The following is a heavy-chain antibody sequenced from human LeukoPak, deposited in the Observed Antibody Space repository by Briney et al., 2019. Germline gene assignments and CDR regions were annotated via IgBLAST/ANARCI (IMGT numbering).Heavy chain of an antibody. CDR3: AACGGDPKAFDI. Sequence: SETLSLTCTVSGGPISSYYWSWIRQPPGKGLEWIGYIYYSGSTNYNPSLKSRVTISVDTSKNQFSLKLSSVTAADTAVYYCAACGGDPKAFDIWGQGTMVTVSS. CDR1: GGPISSYY. D-gene: IGHD2-21*02. J-gene: IGHJ3*02. V-gene: IGHV4-59*08. CDR2: IYYSGST.